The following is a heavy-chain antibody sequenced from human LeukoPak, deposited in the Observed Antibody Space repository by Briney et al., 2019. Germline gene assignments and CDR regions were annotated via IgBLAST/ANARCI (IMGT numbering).Heavy chain of an antibody. CDR3: ARHGSGEIDY. D-gene: IGHD3-10*01. Sequence: GGSLRLSCAASGFTFSSYAMSWVRQAPGKGLEWVAVTWYDGSSKYYADSVKGRFTVSRDTSKNTLYLQMNSLRAEDTAVYYCARHGSGEIDYWGQGTLVTVSS. CDR1: GFTFSSYA. CDR2: TWYDGSSK. J-gene: IGHJ4*02. V-gene: IGHV3-33*08.